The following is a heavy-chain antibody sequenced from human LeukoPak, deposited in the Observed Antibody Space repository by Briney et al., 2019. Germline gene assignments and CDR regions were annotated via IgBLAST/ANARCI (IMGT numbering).Heavy chain of an antibody. D-gene: IGHD5-12*01. CDR1: GGTFSSYA. CDR2: IIPIFGTA. J-gene: IGHJ4*02. CDR3: ARGGRGYSRYDPFDY. Sequence: ASVKVSCKASGGTFSSYAISWVRQAPGQGLEWMGGIIPIFGTANYAQKFQGRVTITADESTSTAYMELRSLGSDDTAVYYCARGGRGYSRYDPFDYWGQGTLVTVSS. V-gene: IGHV1-69*13.